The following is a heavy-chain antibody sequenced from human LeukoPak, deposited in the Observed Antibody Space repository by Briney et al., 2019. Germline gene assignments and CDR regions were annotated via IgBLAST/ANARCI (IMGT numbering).Heavy chain of an antibody. V-gene: IGHV3-23*01. D-gene: IGHD1-26*01. J-gene: IGHJ4*02. Sequence: GGPLRLSCAASGFTFSNFLMTWVRQAPGKGPEWVSAISGSGGDTYYADSVKGRFTISRGNSKNTLYLQMNSLRAEDTAVYYCAKKGATTGDFDYWGQGTLVTVSS. CDR2: ISGSGGDT. CDR3: AKKGATTGDFDY. CDR1: GFTFSNFL.